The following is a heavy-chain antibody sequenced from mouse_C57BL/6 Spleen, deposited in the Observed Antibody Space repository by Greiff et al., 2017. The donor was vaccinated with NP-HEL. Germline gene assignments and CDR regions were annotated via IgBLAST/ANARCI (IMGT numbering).Heavy chain of an antibody. CDR3: ARSAITTVVRFDY. D-gene: IGHD1-1*01. V-gene: IGHV1-64*01. CDR2: IHPNSGST. CDR1: GYTFTSYW. J-gene: IGHJ2*01. Sequence: QVQLKQPGAELVKPGASVKLSCKASGYTFTSYWMHWVKQRPGQGLEWIGMIHPNSGSTNYNEKFKSKATLTVDKSSSTAYMQLSSLTSEDSAVYYCARSAITTVVRFDYWGQGTTLTVSS.